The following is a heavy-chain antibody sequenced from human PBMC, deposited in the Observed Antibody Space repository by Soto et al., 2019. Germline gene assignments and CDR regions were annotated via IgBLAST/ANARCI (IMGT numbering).Heavy chain of an antibody. D-gene: IGHD3-3*01. CDR3: ARARGYDFWRGLSMDV. V-gene: IGHV1-18*01. J-gene: IGHJ6*02. CDR2: ISAYNGNT. Sequence: ASVKVSCKASGYTFTSYGISWVRQAPGQGLEWMGWISAYNGNTNYAQKLQGRVTMTTDTSTSTAYMELRSLRSDDTAVYYCARARGYDFWRGLSMDVWGQGTTVTVSS. CDR1: GYTFTSYG.